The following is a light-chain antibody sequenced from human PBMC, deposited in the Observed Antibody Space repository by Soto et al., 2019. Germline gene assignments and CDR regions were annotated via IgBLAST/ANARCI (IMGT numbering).Light chain of an antibody. CDR3: QQYHSLPFT. CDR1: QDISKY. Sequence: DIQMTQSPSSLSASVGDGITITCQASQDISKYLIWYQQTPGKAPKFLIYEASNLERGVPSRFSGSGSGTDFTFNINSLQPEDIATYYCQQYHSLPFTFGPGTKLDIK. V-gene: IGKV1-33*01. CDR2: EAS. J-gene: IGKJ3*01.